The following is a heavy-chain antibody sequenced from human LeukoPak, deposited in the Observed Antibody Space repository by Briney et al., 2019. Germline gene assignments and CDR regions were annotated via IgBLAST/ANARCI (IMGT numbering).Heavy chain of an antibody. CDR3: ARDSLAIFGVVTNPLDY. Sequence: GGSLRLSCAASGFTFSDYYMSWIRQAPGKGLEWVSYISSSGSTIYYADSVKGRFTISRDNAKNSLYLQMNSLRAEDTAVYYCARDSLAIFGVVTNPLDYWGQGTLVTVSS. J-gene: IGHJ4*02. D-gene: IGHD3-3*01. CDR1: GFTFSDYY. V-gene: IGHV3-11*04. CDR2: ISSSGSTI.